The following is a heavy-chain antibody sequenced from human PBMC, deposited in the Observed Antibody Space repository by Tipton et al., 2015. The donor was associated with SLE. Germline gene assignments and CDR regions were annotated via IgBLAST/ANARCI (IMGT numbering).Heavy chain of an antibody. CDR3: ARDIEAPGDFLYFDY. CDR2: MHNSGDS. J-gene: IGHJ4*02. CDR1: GVSISSHY. V-gene: IGHV4-59*11. D-gene: IGHD7-27*01. Sequence: GLVKPSETLSLMCTVSGVSISSHYWTWIRQPPGKGLEWIGQMHNSGDSTYNPSLKSRVTMSVDTSKNHFSLKLTSVIAADTAVYYCARDIEAPGDFLYFDYWGQGILVTVSS.